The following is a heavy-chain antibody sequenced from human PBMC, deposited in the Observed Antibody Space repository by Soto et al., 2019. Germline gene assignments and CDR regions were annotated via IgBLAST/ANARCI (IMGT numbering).Heavy chain of an antibody. J-gene: IGHJ6*02. Sequence: GWSLRLSCAASGFTFSSYGMHWVRQAPGKGLEWVAVIWYDGSNKYYADSVKGRFTISRDNSKNTLYLQMNSLRAEDTAVYYCARDYGYDFWSGYYYYGMDVWGQGTTVTVS. CDR3: ARDYGYDFWSGYYYYGMDV. CDR1: GFTFSSYG. V-gene: IGHV3-33*01. CDR2: IWYDGSNK. D-gene: IGHD3-3*01.